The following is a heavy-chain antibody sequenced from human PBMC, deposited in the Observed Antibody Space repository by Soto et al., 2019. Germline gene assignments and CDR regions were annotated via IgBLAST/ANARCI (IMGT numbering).Heavy chain of an antibody. D-gene: IGHD7-27*01. Sequence: QVQLQESGPGLVKPSQTLSLTCTVSGGSISSGDYFWSWIRQPPGKGLEWIGNIYYSGSTYYNPSLKSRLSISVDMSKDQFSMKLRSVTAADTAVYYCAREGMGTTRLDHWGQGTLVTVSP. CDR2: IYYSGST. V-gene: IGHV4-30-4*01. J-gene: IGHJ4*02. CDR1: GGSISSGDYF. CDR3: AREGMGTTRLDH.